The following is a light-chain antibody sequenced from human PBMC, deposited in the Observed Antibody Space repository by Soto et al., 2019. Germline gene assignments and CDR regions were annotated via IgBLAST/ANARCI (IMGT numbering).Light chain of an antibody. CDR1: QNVDIY. J-gene: IGKJ5*01. V-gene: IGKV3-11*01. CDR3: QQRKNWPPIT. CDR2: DAS. Sequence: ETVLTQSPATLSLSPGERATLSCRASQNVDIYLAWYQQKSGQAPRLLIYDASNRATGIPARFSGSGSGTDFTLTISSLEPEDFAVYYCQQRKNWPPITFGQGIRLEIK.